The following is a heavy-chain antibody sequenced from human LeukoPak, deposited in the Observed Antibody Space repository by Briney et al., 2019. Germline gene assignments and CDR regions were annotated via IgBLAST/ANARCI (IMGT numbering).Heavy chain of an antibody. CDR1: GFTFSSYW. J-gene: IGHJ4*02. CDR2: INQDRSEI. CDR3: ARGAVANQDY. D-gene: IGHD6-19*01. Sequence: PGGSLRLSCAASGFTFSSYWMSWVRQAPGKGLEWVANINQDRSEIHYVDSAKGRFTISRDNAKNSVYLQMNSLRAEDTAVYYCARGAVANQDYWGQGTLVTVSS. V-gene: IGHV3-7*01.